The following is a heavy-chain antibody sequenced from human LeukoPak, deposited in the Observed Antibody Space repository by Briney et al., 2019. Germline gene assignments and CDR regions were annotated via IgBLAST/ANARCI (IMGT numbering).Heavy chain of an antibody. CDR2: IIPIFGTA. CDR1: GGTFSSYA. CDR3: ATPIELRRYAFDI. J-gene: IGHJ3*02. V-gene: IGHV1-69*13. D-gene: IGHD1-26*01. Sequence: ASVKVSCKASGGTFSSYAISWVRQAPGQGLEWMGGIIPIFGTANYAQKFQGRVTITADESTSTAYMELSSLRSEDTAVYYCATPIELRRYAFDIWGQGTTVTVSS.